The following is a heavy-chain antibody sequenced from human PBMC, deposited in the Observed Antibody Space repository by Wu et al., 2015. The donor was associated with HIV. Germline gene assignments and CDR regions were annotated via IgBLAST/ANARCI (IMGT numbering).Heavy chain of an antibody. J-gene: IGHJ6*04. D-gene: IGHD3-16*01. Sequence: QVQLVQSGAEVKKPGASVKVSCKASGYTFTSYYMHWVRQAPGQGLEWVGTLNPSGGRRRNALKFRDRITMTRDMSTSTVYMELKRLTSEDTAVYYCGREQYGAVSGLSMDVWGKGTTVIVSS. CDR2: LNPSGGRR. V-gene: IGHV1-46*01. CDR3: GREQYGAVSGLSMDV. CDR1: GYTFTSYY.